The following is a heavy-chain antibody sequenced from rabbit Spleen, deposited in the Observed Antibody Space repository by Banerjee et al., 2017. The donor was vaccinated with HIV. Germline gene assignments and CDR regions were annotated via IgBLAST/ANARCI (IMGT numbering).Heavy chain of an antibody. J-gene: IGHJ4*01. CDR3: ARDVVAVIGWNFSL. CDR1: GFDFSNYG. V-gene: IGHV1S47*01. CDR2: IEPIIGNT. D-gene: IGHD1-1*01. Sequence: QEQLVESGGGLVQPGVSLTLSCNASGFDFSNYGVSWVRQAPGKVLEWIGYIEPIIGNTYYGNWVKSRFTISSHNAQNTLYRQLSSLTAADTATYFGARDVVAVIGWNFSLWGPGTLVTVS.